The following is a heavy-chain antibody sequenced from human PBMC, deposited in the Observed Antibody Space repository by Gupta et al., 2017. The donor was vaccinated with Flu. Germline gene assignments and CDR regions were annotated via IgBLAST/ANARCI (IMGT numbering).Heavy chain of an antibody. CDR3: ARESRGDNYDSSGYYY. CDR2: ISSSGSTI. Sequence: EVQLVESGGGLVQPGGSLRFSCAASGFTFSRSEMNWVRQAPGKGLEWVSYISSSGSTIYYADSVKGRFTISRDNAKISLYLQMNSLRAEDTAVYYCARESRGDNYDSSGYYYWGQGTLVTVSS. CDR1: GFTFSRSE. J-gene: IGHJ4*02. V-gene: IGHV3-48*03. D-gene: IGHD3-22*01.